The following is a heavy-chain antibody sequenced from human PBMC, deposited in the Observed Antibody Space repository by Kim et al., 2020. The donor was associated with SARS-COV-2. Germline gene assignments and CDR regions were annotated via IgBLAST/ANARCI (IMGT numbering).Heavy chain of an antibody. CDR2: IYSGGST. V-gene: IGHV3-53*01. J-gene: IGHJ6*02. D-gene: IGHD6-13*01. CDR1: GFTVSSNY. CDR3: AIGKSSSWYHYYGMDV. Sequence: GGSLRLSCAASGFTVSSNYMSWVRQAPGKGLEWVSVIYSGGSTYYADSVKGRFTISRDNSKNTLYLQMNSLRAEDTAVYYCAIGKSSSWYHYYGMDVWGQGTTVTVSS.